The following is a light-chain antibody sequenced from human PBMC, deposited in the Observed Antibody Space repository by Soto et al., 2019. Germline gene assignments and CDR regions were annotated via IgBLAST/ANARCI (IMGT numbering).Light chain of an antibody. J-gene: IGLJ3*02. CDR1: SSNIGSNT. Sequence: QSVLTQPPSASETPGQRLTISCSGSSSNIGSNTVNWYQQLPGAAPKLLIYSNDQRPSGVPDRFSGSNSGTSASLAISGLQSEDEADYYCSAWDDRLNGWLFGEGTKLTVL. V-gene: IGLV1-44*01. CDR3: SAWDDRLNGWL. CDR2: SND.